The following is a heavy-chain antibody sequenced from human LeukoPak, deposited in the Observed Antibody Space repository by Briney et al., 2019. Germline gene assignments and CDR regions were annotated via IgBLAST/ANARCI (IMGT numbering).Heavy chain of an antibody. J-gene: IGHJ5*02. Sequence: GASVKVSCKASGGTFSSYAISWVRQAPGQGLEWMGGIIPIFGTANYAQKFQGRVTITADESTSTAYMELSSLRSEDTAVYYCARDLGVVRGATNWFDPWGQGTLVTVSS. CDR2: IIPIFGTA. V-gene: IGHV1-69*13. D-gene: IGHD3-10*01. CDR1: GGTFSSYA. CDR3: ARDLGVVRGATNWFDP.